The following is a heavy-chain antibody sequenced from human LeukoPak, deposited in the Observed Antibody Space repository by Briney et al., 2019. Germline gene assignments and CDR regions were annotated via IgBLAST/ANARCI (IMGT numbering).Heavy chain of an antibody. CDR1: GGSISSSSYY. Sequence: SETLSLTCTVSGGSISSSSYYWGWIRQPPGKGLEWIGSIYYSGSTYYNPSLKSRVTISVDTSKNQFSLKLSSVTAADTAVYYCARGSSGYYYSYFDYWGQGTLVTVSS. D-gene: IGHD3-22*01. J-gene: IGHJ4*02. CDR3: ARGSSGYYYSYFDY. V-gene: IGHV4-39*07. CDR2: IYYSGST.